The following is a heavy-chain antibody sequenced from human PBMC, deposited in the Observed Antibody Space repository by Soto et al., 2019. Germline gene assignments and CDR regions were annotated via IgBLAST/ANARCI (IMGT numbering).Heavy chain of an antibody. Sequence: QVQLVQSGAEVKKPGSSVKVSCKASGGTFSNYAISWVRQAPGQGLEWMGGIIPIFGTTNYAQMFQGRVTITADESTSTAYMELSSLRSEDTAVYYCARVSSSWYKDYFDYWGQGTLVTVSS. V-gene: IGHV1-69*12. J-gene: IGHJ4*02. CDR2: IIPIFGTT. CDR3: ARVSSSWYKDYFDY. D-gene: IGHD6-13*01. CDR1: GGTFSNYA.